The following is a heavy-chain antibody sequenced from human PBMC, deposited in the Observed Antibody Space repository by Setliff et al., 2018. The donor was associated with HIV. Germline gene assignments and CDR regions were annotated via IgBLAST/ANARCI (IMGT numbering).Heavy chain of an antibody. CDR1: GASITFTDA. J-gene: IGHJ6*03. D-gene: IGHD3-3*01. V-gene: IGHV4-34*01. Sequence: SETLSLTCSVSGASITFTDAWMAWIRQPPGKGLEWIGEINHDRTTNYNPSLKSRVTISVDTSKNQFSLTLNSVTAADTAVYYCARGSRQLTIFGVVFKTNYYFMDVWGKGTAVTVSS. CDR3: ARGSRQLTIFGVVFKTNYYFMDV. CDR2: INHDRTT.